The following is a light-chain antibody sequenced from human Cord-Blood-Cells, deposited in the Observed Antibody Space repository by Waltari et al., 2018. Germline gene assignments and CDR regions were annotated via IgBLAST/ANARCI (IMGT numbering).Light chain of an antibody. V-gene: IGLV2-14*01. CDR3: SSYTSSSTLGV. J-gene: IGLJ1*01. CDR2: DVS. Sequence: QSALTQPASVSGSPGQSITISCPGTSSDVGGYNYVSWYQQHPGKAPKLMIYDVSTRPSGVSNRFSGSKSGNTASLTISGLQAEDEVDYYCSSYTSSSTLGVFGTGTKVTVL. CDR1: SSDVGGYNY.